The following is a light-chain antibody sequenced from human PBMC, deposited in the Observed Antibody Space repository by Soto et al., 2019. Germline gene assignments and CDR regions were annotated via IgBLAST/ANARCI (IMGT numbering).Light chain of an antibody. CDR2: AAS. Sequence: DIRLTQSPSSLSASLIDRITITCPPSQDISHYLAWYQQKPGKAPKLLIYAASTLQSGVPPRFSGSRSGTDFTLTISSLLPEDVATYYCQKYYLAPLTFGGGTKVDIK. V-gene: IGKV1-27*01. CDR3: QKYYLAPLT. J-gene: IGKJ4*01. CDR1: QDISHY.